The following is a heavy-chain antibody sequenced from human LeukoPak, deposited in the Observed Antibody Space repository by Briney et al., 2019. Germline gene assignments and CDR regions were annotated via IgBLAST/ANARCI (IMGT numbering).Heavy chain of an antibody. CDR3: AIEVVRGVINHLDY. CDR2: IYYSGST. J-gene: IGHJ4*02. D-gene: IGHD3-10*01. Sequence: PSETLSLTCTVSGGSISSGDYYWSWIRQPPGKGLEWIGYIYYSGSTYYNPSLKSRVTISVDTSKNQFSLKLSSVTAADTAVYYCAIEVVRGVINHLDYWGQGTLVTVSS. V-gene: IGHV4-30-4*01. CDR1: GGSISSGDYY.